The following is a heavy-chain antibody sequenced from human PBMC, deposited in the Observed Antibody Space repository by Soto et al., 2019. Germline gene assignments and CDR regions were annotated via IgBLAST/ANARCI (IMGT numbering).Heavy chain of an antibody. D-gene: IGHD6-13*01. Sequence: GGSLRLSCAASGFTFSSYAMSWVRQAPGKGLEWVSAISGSGGGTYYADSVKGRFTISRDNSKNTLYLQMNSLRAEDTAVYYCAKPNIAAAGSIYDFVYLGQGTLVTVSS. V-gene: IGHV3-23*01. CDR1: GFTFSSYA. CDR3: AKPNIAAAGSIYDFVY. CDR2: ISGSGGGT. J-gene: IGHJ4*02.